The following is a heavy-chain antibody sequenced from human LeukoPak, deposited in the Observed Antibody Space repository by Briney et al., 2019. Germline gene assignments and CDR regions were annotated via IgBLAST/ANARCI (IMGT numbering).Heavy chain of an antibody. D-gene: IGHD1-14*01. V-gene: IGHV3-30*02. CDR1: GFTFSNYG. CDR3: AKDRLTTSDYYYYMDV. Sequence: GGSLRLSCAASGFTFSNYGMHWVRQAPGKGLEWEAFIRYDGSNKNYADSVKGRFTISRDNSKNTVYLQMNSLRADDTAVYYCAKDRLTTSDYYYYMDVWGKGTTVTVSS. J-gene: IGHJ6*03. CDR2: IRYDGSNK.